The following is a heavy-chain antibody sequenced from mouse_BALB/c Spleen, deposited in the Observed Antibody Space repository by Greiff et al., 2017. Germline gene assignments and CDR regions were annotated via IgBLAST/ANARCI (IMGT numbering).Heavy chain of an antibody. CDR2: IDTSDSYT. V-gene: IGHV1-69*01. J-gene: IGHJ1*01. Sequence: VQLQQPGAELVMPGASVKMSCKASGYTFTDYWMHWVKQRPGQGLEWIGAIDTSDSYTSYNQKFKGKATLTVDESSSTAYMQLSSLTSEDSAVYYCAKEEGITTATNWYFDVWGAGTTVTVSS. CDR1: GYTFTDYW. CDR3: AKEEGITTATNWYFDV. D-gene: IGHD1-2*01.